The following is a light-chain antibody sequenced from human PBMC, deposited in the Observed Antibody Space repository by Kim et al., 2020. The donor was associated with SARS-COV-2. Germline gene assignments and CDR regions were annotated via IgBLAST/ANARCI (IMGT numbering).Light chain of an antibody. Sequence: SYELTQPPSVSVAPGKTARITCGGNNIGSKSVHWYQQKPGQAPVLVIYYDSDRPSGIPERFSGSNSGSTATLTISRVEAGDEADYYCQVWDSSSYHVFGT. V-gene: IGLV3-21*04. J-gene: IGLJ1*01. CDR2: YDS. CDR1: NIGSKS. CDR3: QVWDSSSYHV.